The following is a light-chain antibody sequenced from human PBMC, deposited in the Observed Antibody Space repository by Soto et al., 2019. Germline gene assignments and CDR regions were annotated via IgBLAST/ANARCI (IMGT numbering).Light chain of an antibody. CDR3: ASYTTSSAFVV. J-gene: IGLJ2*01. Sequence: QSALTQPPSVSASPGQSVTISCTGTSSDVGSYDRVSWYQQPPGTAPKLMIYEVSNRPSGVPDRFSGSKSGNTASLTISGLQAEDEADYFCASYTTSSAFVVFGGGTKVTV. CDR2: EVS. V-gene: IGLV2-18*02. CDR1: SSDVGSYDR.